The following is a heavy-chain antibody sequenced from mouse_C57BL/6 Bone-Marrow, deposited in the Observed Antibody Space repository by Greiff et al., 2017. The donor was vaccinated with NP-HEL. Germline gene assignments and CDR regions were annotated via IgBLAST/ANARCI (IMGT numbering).Heavy chain of an antibody. D-gene: IGHD1-1*01. Sequence: QVHVKQSGPELVKPGASVKISCKASGYAFGSSWMNWVKQRPGKGLEWIGRFYPGDGDTNDNGKFKGKATLTADKSSSTAYMQLSSLTSEDSAVYFCARNYYYGSSRRYFDVWGTGTTVTVSS. J-gene: IGHJ1*03. CDR1: GYAFGSSW. CDR3: ARNYYYGSSRRYFDV. CDR2: FYPGDGDT. V-gene: IGHV1-82*01.